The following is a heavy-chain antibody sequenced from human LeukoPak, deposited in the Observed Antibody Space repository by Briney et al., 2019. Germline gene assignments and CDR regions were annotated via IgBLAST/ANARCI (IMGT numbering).Heavy chain of an antibody. D-gene: IGHD5-24*01. J-gene: IGHJ4*02. CDR2: IIPIFGTA. V-gene: IGHV1-69*05. CDR1: GGTFSSYA. Sequence: SVKVSCKASGGTFSSYAISWVRQAPGQGLEWMGGIIPIFGTANYAQKFQGRVTITTDESTSTAYMELSSLRSEETAVYYCARGDGYNEAFDYWGQGTLVTVSS. CDR3: ARGDGYNEAFDY.